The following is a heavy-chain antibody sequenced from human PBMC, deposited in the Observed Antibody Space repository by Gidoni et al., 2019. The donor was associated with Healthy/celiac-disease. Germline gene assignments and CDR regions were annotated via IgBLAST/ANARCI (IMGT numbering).Heavy chain of an antibody. V-gene: IGHV3-9*01. CDR3: AKDILPIAVADAPDAFDI. CDR1: GFPFDDFA. D-gene: IGHD6-19*01. CDR2: ISWNSGSI. Sequence: EVQLVESGGGLVQPGRSLRLSCAASGFPFDDFALHWVWQAPGKGLEGVSGISWNSGSIGYADSVKGRFTISRDNAKNSLYLQMNSLRAEDTALYYCAKDILPIAVADAPDAFDIWGQGTMVTVSS. J-gene: IGHJ3*02.